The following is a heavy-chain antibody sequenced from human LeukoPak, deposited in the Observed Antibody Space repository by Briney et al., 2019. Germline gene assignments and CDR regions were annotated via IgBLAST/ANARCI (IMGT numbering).Heavy chain of an antibody. J-gene: IGHJ2*01. CDR1: GFTFSSYA. V-gene: IGHV3-23*01. CDR3: ARKVSGPLWFGESHWYFDL. Sequence: PGGSLRLSCAASGFTFSSYAMSWVRQAPGKGLEWVSAISGSGGSTYYADSVKGRFTISRDNSKNTLYLQMNSLRAEDTAVYYCARKVSGPLWFGESHWYFDLWGRGTLVTVSS. CDR2: ISGSGGST. D-gene: IGHD3-10*01.